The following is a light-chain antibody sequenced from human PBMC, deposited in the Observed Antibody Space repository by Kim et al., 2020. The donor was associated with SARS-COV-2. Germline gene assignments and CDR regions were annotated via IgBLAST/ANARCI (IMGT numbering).Light chain of an antibody. CDR3: SSYTGSTPYV. Sequence: GQSITISCTGNSSDVGGYNYVSWYQQHPGKAPKLMIYDVSNRPSGVSNRFSGSKSGNTASLTISGLQAEDEADYYCSSYTGSTPYVFGTGTKVTVL. CDR2: DVS. J-gene: IGLJ1*01. V-gene: IGLV2-14*03. CDR1: SSDVGGYNY.